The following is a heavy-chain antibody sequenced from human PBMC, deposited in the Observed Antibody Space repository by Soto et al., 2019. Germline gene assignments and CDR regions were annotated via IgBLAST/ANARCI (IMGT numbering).Heavy chain of an antibody. V-gene: IGHV3-13*05. J-gene: IGHJ6*02. CDR2: IGTAGDP. D-gene: IGHD6-13*01. CDR3: ATCIAAAGTGYYYYYYGMDV. Sequence: GGSLRLSCAASGFTFSSYDMHWVRQATGKGLEWFSAIGTAGDPYYPGSVKGRFTVSRENAKNSLYLQMNRLRAGDTAVYYCATCIAAAGTGYYYYYYGMDVWGQGTTVTVSS. CDR1: GFTFSSYD.